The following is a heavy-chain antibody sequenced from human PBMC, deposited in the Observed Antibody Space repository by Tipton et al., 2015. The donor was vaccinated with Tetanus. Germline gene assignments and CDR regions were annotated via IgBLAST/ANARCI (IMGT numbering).Heavy chain of an antibody. CDR1: GALLTTGGYS. Sequence: LRLSCNVTGALLTTGGYSWNWIRQFPGKGLEWIGYVYYSGSTYYNPSLKSRVTMSVDTSKNQFSLNLSSVTAADTAVYYCARDQGGGRVVRLNWFDPWGHGTLVTVSS. J-gene: IGHJ5*02. CDR3: ARDQGGGRVVRLNWFDP. V-gene: IGHV4-31*02. CDR2: VYYSGST. D-gene: IGHD6-6*01.